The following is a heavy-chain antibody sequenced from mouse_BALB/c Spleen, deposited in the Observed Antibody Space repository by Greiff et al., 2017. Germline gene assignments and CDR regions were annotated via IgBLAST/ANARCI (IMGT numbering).Heavy chain of an antibody. Sequence: QVQLKQSGAELVRPGVSVKISCKGSGYTFTDYAMHWVKQSHAKSLEWIGVISTYYGDASYNQKFKGKATMTVDKSSSTAYMELARLTSEYSAIYYCARSGGNYDYFDYWGQGTTLTVSS. CDR3: ARSGGNYDYFDY. J-gene: IGHJ2*01. V-gene: IGHV1S137*01. CDR1: GYTFTDYA. CDR2: ISTYYGDA. D-gene: IGHD2-1*01.